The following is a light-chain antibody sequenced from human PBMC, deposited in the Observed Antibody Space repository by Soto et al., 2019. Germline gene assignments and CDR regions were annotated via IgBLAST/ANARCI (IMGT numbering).Light chain of an antibody. CDR3: QHYGRSPIT. Sequence: EIVSAQSTGTLSLSPGESATLSGRVKQSVNSSYLAWYQQKPGQAPRLLIYGACSRATGIPDRFSGSGSGTYFTLTISRLEPEDFAVYYCQHYGRSPITFGQGTRLEIK. CDR2: GAC. CDR1: QSVNSSY. J-gene: IGKJ5*01. V-gene: IGKV3-20*01.